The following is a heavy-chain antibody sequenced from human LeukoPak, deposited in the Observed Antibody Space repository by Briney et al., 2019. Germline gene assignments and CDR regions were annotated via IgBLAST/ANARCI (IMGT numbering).Heavy chain of an antibody. V-gene: IGHV3-48*01. CDR2: FDLSGTT. Sequence: GGSLRLSCAASGFTFSSYAMSWARQAPGKGLEWISCFDLSGTTYYADSVKGRFTISRDNAENSLFLQMNTLRAEDTAVYYCARGAGPYGDYRDYWGQGTLVTVSS. CDR1: GFTFSSYA. D-gene: IGHD4-17*01. CDR3: ARGAGPYGDYRDY. J-gene: IGHJ4*02.